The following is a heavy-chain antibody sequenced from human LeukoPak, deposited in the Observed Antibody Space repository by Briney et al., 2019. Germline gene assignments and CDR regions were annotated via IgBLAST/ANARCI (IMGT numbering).Heavy chain of an antibody. D-gene: IGHD5-24*01. V-gene: IGHV1-46*01. CDR3: ARVRDGYNDAYDI. CDR2: VNPSGDST. J-gene: IGHJ3*02. CDR1: GYIFTSYY. Sequence: GASVKVSCKASGYIFTSYYMHWVRQAPGQGLEWMGIVNPSGDSTNYAQNFQGRVTMTGDTSTSTVYMELSSLRSEDTAVYYCARVRDGYNDAYDIRGQGTMVTVPS.